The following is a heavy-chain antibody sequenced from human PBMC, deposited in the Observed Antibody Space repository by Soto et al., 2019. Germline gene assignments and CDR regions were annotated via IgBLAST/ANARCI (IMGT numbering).Heavy chain of an antibody. CDR1: GFIFSSYG. Sequence: QVQLVESGGGVVQPGRSLRLSCAASGFIFSSYGMHWVRQAPGKGLEWVAVISYDENNKHYADSVKGRFTISRDNSKNTLYLQMNCLRVEDTAVYYCARSTTWAPNYYYYALDVWGQGTTVTVSS. V-gene: IGHV3-30*03. J-gene: IGHJ6*02. CDR2: ISYDENNK. D-gene: IGHD1-1*01. CDR3: ARSTTWAPNYYYYALDV.